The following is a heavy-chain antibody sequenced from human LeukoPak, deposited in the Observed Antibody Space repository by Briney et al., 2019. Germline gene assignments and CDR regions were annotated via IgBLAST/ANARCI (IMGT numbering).Heavy chain of an antibody. J-gene: IGHJ4*02. D-gene: IGHD3-16*01. Sequence: AGGSLRLSCAASGFTFSSYWMHWVRQAPGKGLEWVANIKLDGTEKYYVDSVKGRFTISRYNAKNSLYLQMNNLRAEDTAVYYRASDRFYFGVWGQGTLVTVSS. CDR2: IKLDGTEK. CDR1: GFTFSSYW. V-gene: IGHV3-7*05. CDR3: ASDRFYFGV.